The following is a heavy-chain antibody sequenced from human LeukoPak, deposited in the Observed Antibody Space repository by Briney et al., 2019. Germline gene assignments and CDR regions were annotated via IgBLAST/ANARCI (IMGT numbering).Heavy chain of an antibody. CDR1: GFTFSSYS. D-gene: IGHD3-3*01. CDR3: ARDLPEDHYETVSDAFGI. Sequence: GGSLRLSCAASGFTFSSYSMNWVRQAPGKGLEWVSSISSSSSYIYYADSVKGRFTISRDNAKNSLYLQMNSLRAEDTAVYYCARDLPEDHYETVSDAFGIWGQGTMVTVSS. CDR2: ISSSSSYI. J-gene: IGHJ3*02. V-gene: IGHV3-21*01.